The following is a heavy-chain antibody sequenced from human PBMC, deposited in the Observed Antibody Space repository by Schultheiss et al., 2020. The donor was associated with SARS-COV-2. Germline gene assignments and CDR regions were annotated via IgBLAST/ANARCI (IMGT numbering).Heavy chain of an antibody. CDR1: GGSVSSGSYY. D-gene: IGHD3-10*01. CDR3: ARGDVEYYYGSGISNYYYYMDV. Sequence: SETLSLTCTVSGGSVSSGSYYWSWIRQPPGKGLEWIGEINHSGSTNYNPSLKSRVTISVDTSKNQFSLKLSSVTAADTAVYYCARGDVEYYYGSGISNYYYYMDVWGKGTTVTVSS. CDR2: INHSGST. J-gene: IGHJ6*03. V-gene: IGHV4-39*07.